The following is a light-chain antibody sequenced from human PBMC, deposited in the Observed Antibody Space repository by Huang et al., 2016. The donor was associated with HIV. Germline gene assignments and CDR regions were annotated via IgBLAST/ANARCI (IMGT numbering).Light chain of an antibody. J-gene: IGKJ2*01. V-gene: IGKV1-39*01. CDR3: QQSYSTPDMYT. CDR2: AAS. Sequence: DIQMTQSPSSLSASVGDRVTITCRASQSISSYLNWYQQKPGEAPKLLIYAASSLQSGVPSRFSGSGSGTDFTLTISSLQPEDFATYYCQQSYSTPDMYTFGQGTKLEIK. CDR1: QSISSY.